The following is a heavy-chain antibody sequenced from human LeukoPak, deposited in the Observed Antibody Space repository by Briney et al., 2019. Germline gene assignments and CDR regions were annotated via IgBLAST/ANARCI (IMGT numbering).Heavy chain of an antibody. Sequence: GGSLRLSCAASGFTFSSYSMNWVRQAPGKGLEWVSSISSSSSYIYYADSVKDRFTISRDNAKNSLYLQMNSLRAEDTAVYYCARVVPGTGFFYWGQGTLVTVSS. CDR2: ISSSSSYI. J-gene: IGHJ4*02. CDR1: GFTFSSYS. V-gene: IGHV3-21*01. CDR3: ARVVPGTGFFY. D-gene: IGHD2-8*02.